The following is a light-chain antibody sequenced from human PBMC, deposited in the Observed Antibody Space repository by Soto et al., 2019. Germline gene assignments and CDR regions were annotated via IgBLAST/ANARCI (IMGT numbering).Light chain of an antibody. CDR1: TNDVGGYNY. J-gene: IGLJ1*01. CDR2: EVS. V-gene: IGLV2-14*01. Sequence: QSALTQPASVSGSPGQSITISCTGTTNDVGGYNYVSWYQQHPGKAPKLLIFEVSSRPSGVSNRFSGSKSGNTASLTISALRAEDEADYFCNSYTSSTSRPYVFGTGTKVTVL. CDR3: NSYTSSTSRPYV.